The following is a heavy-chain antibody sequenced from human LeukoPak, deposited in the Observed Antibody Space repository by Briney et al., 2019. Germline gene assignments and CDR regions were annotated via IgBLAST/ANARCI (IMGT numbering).Heavy chain of an antibody. CDR2: IIPIFGTA. Sequence: SVKVSCKASGGTFSSYAISWVRDAPGQGLEWMGRIIPIFGTANYAQKFQGRVTITADESTSTAYMELSSLSSEDTAVYYCARSSRDGYNLDYFDYWGEGTLVTDSS. V-gene: IGHV1-69*13. J-gene: IGHJ4*02. D-gene: IGHD5-24*01. CDR1: GGTFSSYA. CDR3: ARSSRDGYNLDYFDY.